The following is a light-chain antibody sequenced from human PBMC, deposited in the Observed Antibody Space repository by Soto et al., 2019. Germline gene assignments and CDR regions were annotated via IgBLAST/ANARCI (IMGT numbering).Light chain of an antibody. Sequence: QTSLTKPASLSGSPGQSITISCSGSISDVGSSGPVSWYQHHPGQVPKLIIYEGSRRPSGVSSRFSGSETGNTASLTITGLQAEDEANYYCCSYVGARTYVFGTGTKVTVL. CDR1: ISDVGSSGP. V-gene: IGLV2-23*01. CDR3: CSYVGARTYV. J-gene: IGLJ1*01. CDR2: EGS.